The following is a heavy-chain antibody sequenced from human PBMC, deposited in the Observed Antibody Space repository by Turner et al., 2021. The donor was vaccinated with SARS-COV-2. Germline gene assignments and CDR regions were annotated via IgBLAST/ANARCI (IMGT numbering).Heavy chain of an antibody. V-gene: IGHV3-30*04. CDR1: GFTFSSYA. Sequence: QVQLVESGGGVVQPGWSLRLSCAASGFTFSSYAMHWVRQAPGKGLEWVAIISYDGNNKYYADSVKGRFTISRDNSKNTLYLQMNSLRAEDTAVYYCARGLRGGYYYGMDVWGQGTTVTVSS. CDR2: ISYDGNNK. CDR3: ARGLRGGYYYGMDV. D-gene: IGHD3-16*01. J-gene: IGHJ6*02.